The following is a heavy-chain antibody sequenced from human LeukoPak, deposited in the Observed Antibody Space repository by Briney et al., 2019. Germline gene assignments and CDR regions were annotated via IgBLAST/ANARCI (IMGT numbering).Heavy chain of an antibody. D-gene: IGHD6-19*01. CDR3: ARKSVAVRDAFDI. J-gene: IGHJ3*02. CDR1: SGSISRYY. CDR2: VFYTGST. V-gene: IGHV4-59*01. Sequence: ASETLSLTCTVSSGSISRYYWSWIRQPPGKGLDWFGYVFYTGSTYYNPSLQSRVTISVDTSKNQFSLKLNSVTAADTAMYYCARKSVAVRDAFDIWGQGTVVTVSS.